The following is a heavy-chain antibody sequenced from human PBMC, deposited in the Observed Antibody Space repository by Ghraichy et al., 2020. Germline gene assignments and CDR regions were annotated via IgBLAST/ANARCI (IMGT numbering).Heavy chain of an antibody. V-gene: IGHV4-39*01. J-gene: IGHJ4*02. Sequence: SETLSLTCTVSGGSISSSSYYWGWIRQPPGKGLEWIGSIYYSGSTYSNPSLKSRVTISVDTSKNQFSLKLSSVTAADTAVYYCASSGITMVRGVIMDFDYWGQGTLVTVSS. D-gene: IGHD3-10*01. CDR2: IYYSGST. CDR3: ASSGITMVRGVIMDFDY. CDR1: GGSISSSSYY.